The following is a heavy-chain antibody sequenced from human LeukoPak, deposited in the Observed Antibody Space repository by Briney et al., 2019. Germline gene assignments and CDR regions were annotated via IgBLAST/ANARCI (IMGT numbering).Heavy chain of an antibody. CDR3: ARTKGLKDGIAATDY. J-gene: IGHJ4*02. CDR2: TYYRSKWFN. D-gene: IGHD6-13*01. CDR1: GDSVSSNSVA. Sequence: SQTLSLTCAISGDSVSSNSVAWHWIRQSPSSGLEWLGRTYYRSKWFNDYVASVKSRIIINPDTSKNQFSLQLNSVTPEDTAVYYCARTKGLKDGIAATDYWGQGTLVTVSS. V-gene: IGHV6-1*01.